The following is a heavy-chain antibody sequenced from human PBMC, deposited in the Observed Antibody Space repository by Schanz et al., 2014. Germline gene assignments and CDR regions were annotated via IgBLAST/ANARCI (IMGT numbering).Heavy chain of an antibody. CDR3: ARGREVVAKIFDV. D-gene: IGHD3-22*01. CDR1: GFTFSSYS. CDR2: ISSTSSYI. V-gene: IGHV3-21*01. Sequence: EVQLVESGGGLVKPGGSLRLSCAASGFTFSSYSMYWVRQAPGKGLEWVSSISSTSSYIFYADSVKGRFTISRDNAKNSLYLQMNSLRAEDTAVYYCARGREVVAKIFDVWGQGTMVTVSS. J-gene: IGHJ3*01.